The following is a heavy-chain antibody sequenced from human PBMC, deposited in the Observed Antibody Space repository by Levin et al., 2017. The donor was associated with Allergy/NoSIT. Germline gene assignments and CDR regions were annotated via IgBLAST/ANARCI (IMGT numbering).Heavy chain of an antibody. V-gene: IGHV5-10-1*01. CDR1: GYSFTNYW. J-gene: IGHJ4*02. CDR3: AQTPGVAVTPY. Sequence: PGESLKISCRTSGYSFTNYWINWVRQMPGKGLEWVGTIDPSDSYTYYSPSFRGHVTISADNSISTVYLRWTSLRASDTAIYYCAQTPGVAVTPYWGQGTLVTVSS. CDR2: IDPSDSYT. D-gene: IGHD2-15*01.